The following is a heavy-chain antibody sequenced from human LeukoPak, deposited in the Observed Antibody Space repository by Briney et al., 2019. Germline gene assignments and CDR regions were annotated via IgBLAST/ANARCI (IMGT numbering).Heavy chain of an antibody. D-gene: IGHD2-2*01. CDR3: AKDLPAAIFH. CDR1: GFTLSSYA. Sequence: RSGGSLRLSCAASGFTLSSYAMSWVRQAPGKGLEWVSAISGSGGSTDYADYVKGRFTISRDNSKNTLYLQMNSLRAEDTAVYYCAKDLPAAIFHWGQGTLVTVSS. J-gene: IGHJ4*02. V-gene: IGHV3-23*01. CDR2: ISGSGGST.